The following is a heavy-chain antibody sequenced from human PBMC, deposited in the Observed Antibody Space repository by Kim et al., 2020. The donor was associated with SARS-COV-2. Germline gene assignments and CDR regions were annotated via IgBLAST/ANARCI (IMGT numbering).Heavy chain of an antibody. Sequence: TNYNPSLKSRVTISVDTSKNQFSLKLSSVTAADTAVYYCARALYHYYMDVWGKGTTVTVSS. CDR3: ARALYHYYMDV. CDR2: T. V-gene: IGHV4-34*01. J-gene: IGHJ6*03.